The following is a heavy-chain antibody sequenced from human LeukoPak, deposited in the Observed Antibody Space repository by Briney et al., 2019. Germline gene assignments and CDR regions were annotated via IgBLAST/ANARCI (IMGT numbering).Heavy chain of an antibody. CDR1: GGSFSGYY. CDR3: AKDQYYYDSSGYFDY. Sequence: PSETLSLTCAVYGGSFSGYYWSWVRQPPGKGLEWIGEINHSGSTNYNPSLKSRVTISVDTSKNQFSLKLSSVTAADTAVYYCAKDQYYYDSSGYFDYWGQGTLVTVSS. D-gene: IGHD3-22*01. J-gene: IGHJ4*02. CDR2: INHSGST. V-gene: IGHV4-34*01.